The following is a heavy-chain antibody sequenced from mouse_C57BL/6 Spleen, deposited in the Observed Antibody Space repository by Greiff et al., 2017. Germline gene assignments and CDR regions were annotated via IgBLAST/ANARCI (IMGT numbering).Heavy chain of an antibody. Sequence: EVQLQESGPGLVKPSQSLSLTCSVTGYSITSGYYWNWLRQFPGNKLEWVGYISYDGSNNYNPSLKNRISITRDTSKNQFFLKLNTVTTEDTATYYCASYYDVNYFDYWGQGTTLTVSS. CDR2: ISYDGSN. CDR1: GYSITSGYY. D-gene: IGHD2-4*01. J-gene: IGHJ2*01. V-gene: IGHV3-6*01. CDR3: ASYYDVNYFDY.